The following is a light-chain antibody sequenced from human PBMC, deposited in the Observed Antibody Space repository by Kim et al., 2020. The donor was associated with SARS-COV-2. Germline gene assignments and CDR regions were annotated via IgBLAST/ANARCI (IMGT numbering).Light chain of an antibody. CDR3: QQYSAYSRYT. CDR1: QNIKNW. Sequence: DILMTQSPSTLSASVGDRVTITCRASQNIKNWLAWYQQKPGKAPKLLIYKTSTLATNVPSRFSGTASGTEFTLTISCLQPDDLATYYCQQYSAYSRYTFVQGTKLEI. CDR2: KTS. V-gene: IGKV1-5*03. J-gene: IGKJ2*01.